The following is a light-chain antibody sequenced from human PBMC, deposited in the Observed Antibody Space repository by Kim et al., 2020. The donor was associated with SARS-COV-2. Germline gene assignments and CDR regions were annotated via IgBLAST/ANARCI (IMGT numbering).Light chain of an antibody. Sequence: LGASVKLTCTLSSGHSSYAIAWHQQQPEKGPRYLMKLNSDGSHSKGDGIPDRFSGSSSGAERYLTISSLQSEDEADYYCQTWGAVFGGGTKLTVL. CDR2: LNSDGSH. CDR1: SGHSSYA. CDR3: QTWGAV. J-gene: IGLJ3*02. V-gene: IGLV4-69*01.